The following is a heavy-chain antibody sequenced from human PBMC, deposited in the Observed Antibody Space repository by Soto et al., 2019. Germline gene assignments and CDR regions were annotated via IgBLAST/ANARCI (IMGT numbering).Heavy chain of an antibody. Sequence: PSETLSLTCTVSGGSISSGGYYWSWIRQHPGKGLEWIGYIYYSGSTYYNPSLKSRVTISVDTSKNQFSLKLSSVTAADTAVYYCARGRMRRTLPGYYYGMDVWGQGTTVTVSS. V-gene: IGHV4-31*03. CDR2: IYYSGST. D-gene: IGHD3-10*01. CDR1: GGSISSGGYY. J-gene: IGHJ6*02. CDR3: ARGRMRRTLPGYYYGMDV.